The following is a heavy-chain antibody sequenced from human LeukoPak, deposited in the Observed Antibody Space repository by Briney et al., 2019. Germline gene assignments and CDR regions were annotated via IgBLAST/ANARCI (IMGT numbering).Heavy chain of an antibody. D-gene: IGHD3-16*01. CDR1: GFTFTTYA. CDR3: ASGGGHYYYYYMDV. Sequence: PGGSLRLSCAASGFTFTTYAMSWVRQAPGKGLEWVSYITRSGPTIYYADSVKGRFSISRDNAKNSLYLQMNSLRAEDTAVYYCASGGGHYYYYYMDVWGKGTTVTVSS. V-gene: IGHV3-48*04. CDR2: ITRSGPTI. J-gene: IGHJ6*03.